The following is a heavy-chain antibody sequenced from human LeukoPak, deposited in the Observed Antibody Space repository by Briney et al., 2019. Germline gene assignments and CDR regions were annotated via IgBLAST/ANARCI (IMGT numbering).Heavy chain of an antibody. CDR3: ARDIASTRGNY. D-gene: IGHD1-1*01. J-gene: IGHJ4*02. Sequence: SETLSLTCTVYGGSISNYYWSWIRQPAGKGLEWIGRIYTSGSTNYNPSLKSRVTMSVDTSKNQFSLKLTSVTAADTAVYYCARDIASTRGNYWGQGTLVTVSS. CDR2: IYTSGST. V-gene: IGHV4-4*07. CDR1: GGSISNYY.